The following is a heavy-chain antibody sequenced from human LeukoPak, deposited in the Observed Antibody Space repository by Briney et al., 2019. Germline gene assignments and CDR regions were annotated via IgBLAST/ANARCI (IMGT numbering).Heavy chain of an antibody. CDR1: GGSISSSSYY. V-gene: IGHV4-39*07. Sequence: PSETLSLTCTVSGGSISSSSYYWGWIRQPPGKGLEWIGSIYYSGSTYYNPSLKSRVTISVDTSKNQFSLKLSSVTAADTAVYYCARGVGAVGTTGSPVDYWGQGTLVTVSS. CDR3: ARGVGAVGTTGSPVDY. J-gene: IGHJ4*02. D-gene: IGHD4-11*01. CDR2: IYYSGST.